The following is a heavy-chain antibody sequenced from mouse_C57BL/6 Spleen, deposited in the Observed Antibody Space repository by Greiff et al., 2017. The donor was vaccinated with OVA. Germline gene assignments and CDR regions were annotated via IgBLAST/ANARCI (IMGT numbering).Heavy chain of an antibody. J-gene: IGHJ1*03. D-gene: IGHD2-5*01. CDR3: ARDYSNYGYFDV. CDR2: INPSNGGT. Sequence: QVQLKQPGTELVKPGASVKLSCKASGYTFTSYWMHWVKQRPGQGLEWIGNINPSNGGTNYNEKFKSKATLTVDKSSITAYMQLSSLTSEDSAVYYCARDYSNYGYFDVWGTGTTVTVSS. CDR1: GYTFTSYW. V-gene: IGHV1-53*01.